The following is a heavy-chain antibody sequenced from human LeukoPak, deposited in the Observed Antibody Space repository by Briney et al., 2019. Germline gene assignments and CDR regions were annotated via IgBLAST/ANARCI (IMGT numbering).Heavy chain of an antibody. D-gene: IGHD4-17*01. V-gene: IGHV3-11*04. J-gene: IGHJ6*03. Sequence: PGGSLRLSCAGSGFSFSVSHMSWIRQAPGKGLEWISHIRSSGTTIYHTDTVKDRFTISRETAKNSLYLQMNSLRAEDTAVYYCARGSPTGYYYMDVWGKGTTVTVSS. CDR3: ARGSPTGYYYMDV. CDR1: GFSFSVSH. CDR2: IRSSGTTI.